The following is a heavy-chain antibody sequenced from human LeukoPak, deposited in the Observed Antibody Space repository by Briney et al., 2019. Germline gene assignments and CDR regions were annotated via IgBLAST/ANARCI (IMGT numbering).Heavy chain of an antibody. V-gene: IGHV1-18*01. CDR2: ISAYNGIT. Sequence: ASVKVSCKAYGYTFITYGIAWVRQAPGQGLEWMGWISAYNGITNYAQMVQGRVTMTTDTSRSTAYMELRSLRSDDTAVYYCARVEYSSSLETGGFDYWGQGTLVTVSS. CDR3: ARVEYSSSLETGGFDY. CDR1: GYTFITYG. J-gene: IGHJ4*02. D-gene: IGHD6-6*01.